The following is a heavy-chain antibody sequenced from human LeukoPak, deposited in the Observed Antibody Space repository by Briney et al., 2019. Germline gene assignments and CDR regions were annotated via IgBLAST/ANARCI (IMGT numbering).Heavy chain of an antibody. CDR3: AKARIAAAGYYYYGMDV. CDR1: GFTFDDYA. Sequence: PGGSLRLSCAASGFTFDDYAMHWVRQAPGKGLEWVSGISWNSGSIGYADPVKGRFTISRDNAKNSLYLQMNSLRAEDTALYYCAKARIAAAGYYYYGMDVWGQGTTVTVSS. CDR2: ISWNSGSI. D-gene: IGHD6-13*01. V-gene: IGHV3-9*01. J-gene: IGHJ6*02.